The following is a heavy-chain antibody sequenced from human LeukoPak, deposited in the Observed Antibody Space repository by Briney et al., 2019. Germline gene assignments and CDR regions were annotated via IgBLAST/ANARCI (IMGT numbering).Heavy chain of an antibody. V-gene: IGHV3-53*01. J-gene: IGHJ5*02. CDR1: GFTVNYNY. CDR3: AKEQGDSSGAFYKRGWFDA. D-gene: IGHD6-19*01. Sequence: GGSLRLSCAASGFTVNYNYMSWVRQAPGKGLEWVSTIYRGASTYYADSVRGRFTISRDDSMNTLILQMNNLRVEDTALYFCAKEQGDSSGAFYKRGWFDAWGQGTLVIVSS. CDR2: IYRGAST.